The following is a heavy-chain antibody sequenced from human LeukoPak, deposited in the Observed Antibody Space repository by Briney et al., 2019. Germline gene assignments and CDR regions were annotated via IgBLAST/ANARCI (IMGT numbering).Heavy chain of an antibody. CDR1: GYTFTSYG. CDR3: ARAFVSSIAARSRYYYYYMDV. J-gene: IGHJ6*03. CDR2: ISAYNGNT. D-gene: IGHD6-6*01. Sequence: ASVKVSCKASGYTFTSYGISWVRQAPEQGLEWMGWISAYNGNTNYAQKLQGRVTMTTDTSTSTAYMELRSLRSDDTAVYYCARAFVSSIAARSRYYYYYMDVWGKGTTVTVSS. V-gene: IGHV1-18*01.